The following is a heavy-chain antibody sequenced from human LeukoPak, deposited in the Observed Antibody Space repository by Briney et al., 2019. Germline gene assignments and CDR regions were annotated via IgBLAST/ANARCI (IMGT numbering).Heavy chain of an antibody. Sequence: PGGSLRLSCAASGFNFYTYGMHWVRQAPGKGLEWVAFIRYDGTNKYYADSVKGRFTISRDNSENTMYLKMNSLRAEDTAVYYWAKEKYSGGRAFDYGAQEP. V-gene: IGHV3-30*02. D-gene: IGHD6-6*01. CDR1: GFNFYTYG. J-gene: IGHJ4*01. CDR2: IRYDGTNK. CDR3: AKEKYSGGRAFD.